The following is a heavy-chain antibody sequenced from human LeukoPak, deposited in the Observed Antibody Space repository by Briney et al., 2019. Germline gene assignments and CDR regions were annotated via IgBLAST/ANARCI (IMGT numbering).Heavy chain of an antibody. J-gene: IGHJ4*02. Sequence: GGSLRLSCAASEFTFSSYGMHWVRQAPGKGLEWVAVIWYDGSNKYYADSVKGRFTISRDNSKNTLYLQMNSLRAEDTAVYYCARDGPGYSSSWYSFVYWGQGTLVTVSS. CDR2: IWYDGSNK. V-gene: IGHV3-33*01. CDR3: ARDGPGYSSSWYSFVY. D-gene: IGHD6-13*01. CDR1: EFTFSSYG.